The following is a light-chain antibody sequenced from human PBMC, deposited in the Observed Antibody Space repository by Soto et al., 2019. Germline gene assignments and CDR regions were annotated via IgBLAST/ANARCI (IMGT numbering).Light chain of an antibody. CDR2: DVS. CDR3: QQYHRYST. CDR1: QNINAW. V-gene: IGKV1-5*01. Sequence: DIQMTQAPSTLSASVGDSVTISFRASQNINAWLAWYQQKPGKAPKLLIYDVSTLDSGVPSRFSGSASGTEFTLTINNLESDDFATYYCQQYHRYSTFGQGTKVDI. J-gene: IGKJ1*01.